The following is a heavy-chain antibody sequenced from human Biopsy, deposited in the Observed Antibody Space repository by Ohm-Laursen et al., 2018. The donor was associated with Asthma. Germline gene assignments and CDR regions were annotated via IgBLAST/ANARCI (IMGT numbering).Heavy chain of an antibody. CDR1: GYNFISFA. CDR2: FNPGNGNA. D-gene: IGHD5-12*01. J-gene: IGHJ6*02. Sequence: ASVKVSCKASGYNFISFAIHWVRQAPGQRLEWMGWFNPGNGNAEVSEKFQGRVSITRDTSATTAYLEVSSLTSEDTAVYYCARSAETYSGFDSNYYGMDVWGQGTRVTVSS. CDR3: ARSAETYSGFDSNYYGMDV. V-gene: IGHV1-3*01.